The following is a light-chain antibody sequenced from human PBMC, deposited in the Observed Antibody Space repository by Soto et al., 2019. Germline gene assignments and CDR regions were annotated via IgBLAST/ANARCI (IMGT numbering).Light chain of an antibody. CDR3: QQYDSLVT. CDR1: QDIDNY. Sequence: IPMTQSPSSLSASVGDRVTITCQASQDIDNYVNWYQQKPGKAPKLLIHAASNLETGVPSRFSGSGSGTAFSFTISSLQPEDLATYYCQQYDSLVTFGQGTRLEMK. J-gene: IGKJ5*01. V-gene: IGKV1-33*01. CDR2: AAS.